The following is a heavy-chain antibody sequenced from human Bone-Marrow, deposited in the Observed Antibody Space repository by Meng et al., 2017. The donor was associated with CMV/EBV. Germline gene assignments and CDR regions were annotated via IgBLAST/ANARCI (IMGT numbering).Heavy chain of an antibody. Sequence: GGSLRLSCAASGFTFSSYSMNWVRQAPGKGLDWVSSISSSSSYTSYANSVKGRFTISRDNTKESLYLQMNSLRAEDTAVYYCARGQHCGSTSCYIPDCWGQGTLVTVSS. J-gene: IGHJ4*02. V-gene: IGHV3-21*01. D-gene: IGHD2-2*02. CDR3: ARGQHCGSTSCYIPDC. CDR1: GFTFSSYS. CDR2: ISSSSSYT.